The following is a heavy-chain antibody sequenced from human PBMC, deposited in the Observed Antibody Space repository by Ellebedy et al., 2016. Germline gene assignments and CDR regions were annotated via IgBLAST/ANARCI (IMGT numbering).Heavy chain of an antibody. CDR3: ARGYCSDITCAE. D-gene: IGHD2-15*01. V-gene: IGHV3-20*04. J-gene: IGHJ4*02. CDR1: GFIFDDYG. CDR2: INWNGDST. Sequence: GESLKISXAASGFIFDDYGMNWVRQAPGKGLEWVSGINWNGDSTGYADSVKGRFTISRDNSKNTVYLQMNSLRAEDTAVYYCARGYCSDITCAEWGQGTLVTVSS.